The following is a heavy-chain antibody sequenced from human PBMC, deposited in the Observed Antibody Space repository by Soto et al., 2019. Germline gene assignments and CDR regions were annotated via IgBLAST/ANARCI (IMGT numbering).Heavy chain of an antibody. V-gene: IGHV3-11*01. CDR2: ISSSGSTI. Sequence: GVSLRLSCAASGFTFSDYYMSWIRQAPGKGLEWVSYISSSGSTIYYADSVKGRFTISRDNAKNSLYLQMDSLRAEDTAVYYCASWVYYYDSSGYQIDYWGQGTLVTVSS. J-gene: IGHJ4*02. CDR1: GFTFSDYY. D-gene: IGHD3-22*01. CDR3: ASWVYYYDSSGYQIDY.